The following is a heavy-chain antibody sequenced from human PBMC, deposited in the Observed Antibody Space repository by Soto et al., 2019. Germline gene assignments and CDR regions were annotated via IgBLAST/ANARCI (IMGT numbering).Heavy chain of an antibody. CDR2: IYYSGST. CDR3: ARGVTLVRGVIHTPYFDY. Sequence: SETLSLTCTVSGDSISSGGYYWSWIRQHPGKGLEWIGYIYYSGSTYYNPSLKSRVTISVDTSKNQFSLKLSSVTAADTAVYYCARGVTLVRGVIHTPYFDYWGQGALVTVSS. D-gene: IGHD3-10*01. V-gene: IGHV4-31*03. CDR1: GDSISSGGYY. J-gene: IGHJ4*02.